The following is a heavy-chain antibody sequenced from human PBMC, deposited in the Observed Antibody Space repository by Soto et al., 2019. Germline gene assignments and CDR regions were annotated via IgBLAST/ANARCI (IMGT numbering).Heavy chain of an antibody. CDR3: ARGSYYDFWSGYRYNWFDP. CDR1: GYTFTSYD. CDR2: MNPNSGNT. Sequence: ASVKVSCKASGYTFTSYDINCVRQATGQGLEWMGWMNPNSGNTGYAQKFQGRVTMTRNTSISTAYMELSSLRSEDTAVYYCARGSYYDFWSGYRYNWFDPWGQGTLVTVSS. V-gene: IGHV1-8*01. D-gene: IGHD3-3*01. J-gene: IGHJ5*02.